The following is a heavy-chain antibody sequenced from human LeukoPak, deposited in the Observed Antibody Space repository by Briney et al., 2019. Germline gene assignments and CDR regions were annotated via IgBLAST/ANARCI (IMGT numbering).Heavy chain of an antibody. Sequence: ASVKVSCKASGYTFTGYYMHWVRQAPGQGLEWMGIINPSGGSTSYAQKFQGRVTMTRDTSTSTVYMELSSLRSEDTAVYYCARDNWGSHTDPAAGFDYWVQGTLVTVSS. CDR2: INPSGGST. CDR3: ARDNWGSHTDPAAGFDY. CDR1: GYTFTGYY. D-gene: IGHD6-13*01. J-gene: IGHJ4*02. V-gene: IGHV1-46*01.